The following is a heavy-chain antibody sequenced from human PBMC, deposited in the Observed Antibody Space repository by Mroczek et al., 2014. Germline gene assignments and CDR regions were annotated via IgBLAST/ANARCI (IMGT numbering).Heavy chain of an antibody. CDR1: GGSISSYY. CDR2: IYTSGTT. Sequence: QVQLQQWGPGLVKPSETLSLTCTVSGGSISSYYWSWIRQPAGKGLEWIGRIYTSGTTNXNPSLKSRITMSVETSKNQFSLKLSSVTAADTAVYYCAGKSYSSSWYYFDYWGQGTLVTVSS. V-gene: IGHV4-4*07. CDR3: AGKSYSSSWYYFDY. D-gene: IGHD6-13*01. J-gene: IGHJ4*02.